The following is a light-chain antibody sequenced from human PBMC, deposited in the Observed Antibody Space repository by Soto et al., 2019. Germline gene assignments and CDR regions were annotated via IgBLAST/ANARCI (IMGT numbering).Light chain of an antibody. J-gene: IGLJ1*01. CDR2: EVS. Sequence: QSALAQPASVSGSPGQSITISCTGTSSDVGGYNYVSWYQQHPGKAPKLMIYEVSNRPSGVSNRFSGSKSGNTASLTISGIQADEEADYYSLSYTTSRSPYVFGTGTKVTV. CDR1: SSDVGGYNY. V-gene: IGLV2-14*01. CDR3: LSYTTSRSPYV.